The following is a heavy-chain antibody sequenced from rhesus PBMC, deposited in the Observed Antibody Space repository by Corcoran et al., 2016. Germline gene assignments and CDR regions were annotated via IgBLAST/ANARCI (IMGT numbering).Heavy chain of an antibody. CDR2: IYGGGGSP. Sequence: QVQLQESGPAVVKPSETLSLTCAVSGGSISSSDWWSWIRQSPGKGLEWIGGIYGGGGSPADNPSLKRRVPISKDAAKNPFSRKLSSVTAADTAVYSCARHVPGGGYYGPLYYFDYWDQGVLVTVSS. CDR1: GGSISSSDW. V-gene: IGHV4-93*02. J-gene: IGHJ4*01. CDR3: ARHVPGGGYYGPLYYFDY. D-gene: IGHD3-16*01.